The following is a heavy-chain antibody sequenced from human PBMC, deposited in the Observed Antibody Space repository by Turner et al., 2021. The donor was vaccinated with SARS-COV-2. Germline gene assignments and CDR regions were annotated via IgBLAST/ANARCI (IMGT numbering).Heavy chain of an antibody. CDR2: ISYDGSNK. J-gene: IGHJ6*02. D-gene: IGHD1-26*01. V-gene: IGHV3-30-3*01. Sequence: VPLLESGGGSVQPGGSRRLSCAASGFTFSNYARHWVRQAPGKGLDWVAVISYDGSNKYYADSVKVRFTISRDNSKNTLYLQMNSLRAEDTAVYYCARDRIIWDRGVYYYYGMDVWGQGTTVTVSS. CDR3: ARDRIIWDRGVYYYYGMDV. CDR1: GFTFSNYA.